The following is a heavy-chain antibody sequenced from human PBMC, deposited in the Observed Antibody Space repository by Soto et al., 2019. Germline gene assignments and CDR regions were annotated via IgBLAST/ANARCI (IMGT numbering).Heavy chain of an antibody. Sequence: SETLSLTCTVSDGSINTFYWSWVRQPAGKGLEWIGRIFSSGSTSFNPSLESRAAMSVDTSKNHFSLNLSSVTAADMAVYYCAREGSYSAYNFAHGIQLWSFDFWGQGALVTVSS. J-gene: IGHJ4*02. CDR2: IFSSGST. CDR1: DGSINTFY. CDR3: AREGSYSAYNFAHGIQLWSFDF. V-gene: IGHV4-4*07. D-gene: IGHD5-12*01.